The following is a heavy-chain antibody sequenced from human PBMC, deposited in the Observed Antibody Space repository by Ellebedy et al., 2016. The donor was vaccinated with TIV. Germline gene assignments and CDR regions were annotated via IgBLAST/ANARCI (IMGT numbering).Heavy chain of an antibody. J-gene: IGHJ4*02. CDR2: ISSSSSYI. CDR3: ARAVEGYYGSGSYRFDY. CDR1: GFTFSSYS. V-gene: IGHV3-21*01. Sequence: GESLKISCAASGFTFSSYSMNWVRQAPGKGLEWVSSISSSSSYIYYADSVKGRFTISRDNDKNSLYLQMNILRAEDTAGYYCARAVEGYYGSGSYRFDYWGQGTLVTVSS. D-gene: IGHD3-10*01.